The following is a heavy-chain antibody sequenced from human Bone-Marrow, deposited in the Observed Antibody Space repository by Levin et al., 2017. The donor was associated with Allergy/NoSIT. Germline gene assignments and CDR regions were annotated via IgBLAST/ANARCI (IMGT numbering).Heavy chain of an antibody. CDR3: ARIKAYCSSTSCFSGYYYYGMDV. CDR1: GFSLSNARMG. V-gene: IGHV2-26*01. D-gene: IGHD2-2*01. J-gene: IGHJ6*02. CDR2: IFSNDEK. Sequence: SGPTLVKPTETLTLTCTVSGFSLSNARMGVSWIRQPPGKALEWLAHIFSNDEKSYSTSLKSRLTISKDTSKSQVVLTMTNMDPVDTATYYCARIKAYCSSTSCFSGYYYYGMDVWGQGTTVTVSS.